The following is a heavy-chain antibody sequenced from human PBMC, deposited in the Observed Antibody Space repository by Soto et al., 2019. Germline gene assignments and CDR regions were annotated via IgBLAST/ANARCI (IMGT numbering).Heavy chain of an antibody. V-gene: IGHV4-59*01. CDR1: GGSISSYY. CDR3: ARDSSSWYGLDYYYYGMDV. CDR2: IYYSGST. J-gene: IGHJ6*02. Sequence: QVQLQESGPGLVKPSETLSLTCTVSGGSISSYYWSWIRQPPGKGLEWIGYIYYSGSTNYNPSLNSRVTISVDTSKNPFSLKLSSVTAADTAVYYCARDSSSWYGLDYYYYGMDVWGQGTTVTVSS. D-gene: IGHD6-13*01.